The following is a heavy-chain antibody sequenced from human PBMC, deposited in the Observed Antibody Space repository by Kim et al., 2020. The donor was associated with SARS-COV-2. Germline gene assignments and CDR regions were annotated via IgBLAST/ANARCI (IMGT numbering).Heavy chain of an antibody. CDR2: ISSSGNTI. Sequence: SRILSLPTSGFTFSSYEMNWVRQAPGKGLEWVSDISSSGNTIYYADSVKGRFTISRDNAKNSLYLQMNSLRAEDTAVYYCATGTTVTTWYYFDYWGQGTLVTVSS. V-gene: IGHV3-48*03. J-gene: IGHJ4*02. CDR1: GFTFSSYE. D-gene: IGHD4-17*01. CDR3: ATGTTVTTWYYFDY.